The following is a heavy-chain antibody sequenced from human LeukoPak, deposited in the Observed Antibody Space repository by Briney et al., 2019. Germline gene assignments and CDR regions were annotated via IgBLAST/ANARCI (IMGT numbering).Heavy chain of an antibody. D-gene: IGHD6-13*01. V-gene: IGHV1-69*04. Sequence: GASVKVSCKASGGTFSSYAISWVRQAPGQGLEWMGRIIPILGIANYAQKFQGRVTITADKSTSTAYMELSSLRSEDTAVYYCAREPPTDSGRDLYYYYGMDVWGQGTTVTVSS. CDR2: IIPILGIA. CDR3: AREPPTDSGRDLYYYYGMDV. J-gene: IGHJ6*02. CDR1: GGTFSSYA.